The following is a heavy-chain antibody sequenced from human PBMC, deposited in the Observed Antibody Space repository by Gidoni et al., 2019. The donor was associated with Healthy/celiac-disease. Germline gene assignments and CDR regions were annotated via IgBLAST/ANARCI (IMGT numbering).Heavy chain of an antibody. CDR2: IYYSGST. D-gene: IGHD1-26*01. V-gene: IGHV4-39*07. CDR3: ARDRGEWELPWAY. J-gene: IGHJ4*02. Sequence: SIYYSGSTYYNPSLKSRVTISVDTSKNQFSLKLSSVTAADTAVYYCARDRGEWELPWAYWGQGTLVTVSS.